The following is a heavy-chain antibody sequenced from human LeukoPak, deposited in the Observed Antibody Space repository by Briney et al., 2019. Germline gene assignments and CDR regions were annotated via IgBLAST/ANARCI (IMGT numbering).Heavy chain of an antibody. CDR1: GYTFTAAYN. V-gene: IGHV1-2*02. Sequence: ASVNVSCKASGYTFTAAYNIHWLRQAPGQGPEFMGWINPSSGDTRYAQKFQGRVTVTKDTVISTAYMELSSLTSDDTAVYYCARDPRGTYDYWGQGTLVTVSS. J-gene: IGHJ4*02. D-gene: IGHD5-12*01. CDR2: INPSSGDT. CDR3: ARDPRGTYDY.